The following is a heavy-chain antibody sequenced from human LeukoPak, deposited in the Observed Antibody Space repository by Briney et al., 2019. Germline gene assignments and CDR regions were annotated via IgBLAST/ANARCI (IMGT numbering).Heavy chain of an antibody. CDR2: ISSSSSYT. D-gene: IGHD4-17*01. V-gene: IGHV3-11*06. J-gene: IGHJ6*02. CDR1: GFTFSDYY. Sequence: PGGSLRLSCAASGFTFSDYYMSWIRQAPGKGLEWVSYISSSSSYTNYADSVKGRFTISRDNAKNSLYLQMNSLRAEDTAVYYCARDYGDYYYGMDVWGQGTTVTVSS. CDR3: ARDYGDYYYGMDV.